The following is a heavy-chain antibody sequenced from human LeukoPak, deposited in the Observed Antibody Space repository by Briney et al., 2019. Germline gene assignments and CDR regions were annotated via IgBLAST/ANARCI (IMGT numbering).Heavy chain of an antibody. D-gene: IGHD5-24*01. J-gene: IGHJ4*02. CDR1: GGSISSSIYY. Sequence: PSETLSLTCTVSGGSISSSIYYSGWIRQPPVKGLEWIGSIYYSGSTYYNPSLNSRVTISVDTSKNQFSLKLSSVTAADTAVYYCARLVRDGYDYYFDYWGQGTLVTVSS. V-gene: IGHV4-39*01. CDR3: ARLVRDGYDYYFDY. CDR2: IYYSGST.